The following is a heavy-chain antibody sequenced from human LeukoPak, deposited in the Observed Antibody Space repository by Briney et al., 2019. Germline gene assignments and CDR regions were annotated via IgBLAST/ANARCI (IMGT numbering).Heavy chain of an antibody. D-gene: IGHD4-23*01. V-gene: IGHV4-59*01. Sequence: SETVSLTCTVSGGSISSYYWSWIRQPPGKGLEWIGYIYYSGSTNYNPSLKSRVTISVDTSKNQFSLKLSSVTAADTAVYYCARGPSHGGTYFESWGQGTLVTVSS. CDR2: IYYSGST. CDR1: GGSISSYY. CDR3: ARGPSHGGTYFES. J-gene: IGHJ4*02.